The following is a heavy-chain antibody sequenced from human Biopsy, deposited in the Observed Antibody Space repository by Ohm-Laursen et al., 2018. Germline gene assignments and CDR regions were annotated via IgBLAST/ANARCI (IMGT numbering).Heavy chain of an antibody. J-gene: IGHJ1*01. CDR2: ISHTGYT. CDR1: GGSFTSHY. CDR3: ARGSNEYGGLYFPH. Sequence: GTLSLTCTASGGSFTSHYWTWIRQPPGKGLEWIGHISHTGYTSYKSSLKSRVTISLDTSRKHFSLRLTSLAAADTAVYYCARGSNEYGGLYFPHWGQGTLVTVSS. V-gene: IGHV4-59*11. D-gene: IGHD4-23*01.